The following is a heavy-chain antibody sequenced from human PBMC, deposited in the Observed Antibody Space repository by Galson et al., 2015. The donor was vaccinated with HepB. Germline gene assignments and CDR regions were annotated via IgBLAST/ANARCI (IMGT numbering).Heavy chain of an antibody. J-gene: IGHJ6*03. D-gene: IGHD2-2*02. CDR3: ARKYQLLYSYYYYMDV. CDR1: GFTFSSYS. Sequence: SLRLSCAASGFTFSSYSMNWVRQAPGKGLEWVSSISSSSSYIYYADSVKGRFTISRDNAKNSLYLQMNSLRAEDTAVYYCARKYQLLYSYYYYMDVWGKGTTVTVSS. V-gene: IGHV3-21*01. CDR2: ISSSSSYI.